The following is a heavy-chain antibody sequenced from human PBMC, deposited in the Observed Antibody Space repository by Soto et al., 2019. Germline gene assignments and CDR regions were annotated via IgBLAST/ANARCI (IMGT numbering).Heavy chain of an antibody. J-gene: IGHJ3*02. D-gene: IGHD5-12*01. CDR1: GFTFSSYA. V-gene: IGHV3-23*01. CDR3: EKPYDGLPSVAITLCALDM. CDR2: ISGSGGST. Sequence: EVQLLESGGGLVQPGGSLRLSCAASGFTFSSYAMNWVRQAPGKGLEWVSAISGSGGSTYYADSVKGRFTISRDNSKNTLYLQKNRRRADDTAVYYCEKPYDGLPSVAITLCALDMGGQDTMV.